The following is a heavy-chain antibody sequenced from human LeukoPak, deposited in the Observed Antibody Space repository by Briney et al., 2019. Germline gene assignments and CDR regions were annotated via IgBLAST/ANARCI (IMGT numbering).Heavy chain of an antibody. CDR3: ARGGAAAGTKRVYYFDY. V-gene: IGHV4-34*01. J-gene: IGHJ4*02. Sequence: SETLSLTCAVYGGSFSGYYWSWLRQPPGKGLEWIGEINHSGSTNYNPSLKSRVTISVDTSKNQFSLKLSSVTAADTAVYYCARGGAAAGTKRVYYFDYWGQGTLVTVSS. CDR2: INHSGST. CDR1: GGSFSGYY. D-gene: IGHD6-13*01.